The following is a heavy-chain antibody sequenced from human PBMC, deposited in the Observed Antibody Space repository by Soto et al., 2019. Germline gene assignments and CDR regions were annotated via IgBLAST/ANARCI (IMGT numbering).Heavy chain of an antibody. J-gene: IGHJ6*03. CDR1: GFTFSRYW. CDR2: INEDGSEK. D-gene: IGHD1-26*01. CDR3: ASGRFFYFMEV. Sequence: PGGSLRLSCAASGFTFSRYWITWVRQAPGKGLEWVANINEDGSEKNFADSLKGRFTISRDNAKNSLYLQTNSLRAEDTAVYYCASGRFFYFMEVWGKGTPVTVSS. V-gene: IGHV3-7*01.